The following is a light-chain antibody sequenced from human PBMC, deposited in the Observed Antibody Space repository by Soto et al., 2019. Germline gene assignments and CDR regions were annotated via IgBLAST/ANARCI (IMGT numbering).Light chain of an antibody. Sequence: QSVLTQPPSASGTPGQRVTISCSGSSSNIGSNYVYWYQHLPGTAPKLLIYRNNQRPSGVPDRFSGSKSGTSASLAISGLRSEDEAYYDSAPWDDSLSAHVLFGGGTKLTVL. CDR2: RNN. CDR1: SSNIGSNY. J-gene: IGLJ2*01. CDR3: APWDDSLSAHVL. V-gene: IGLV1-47*01.